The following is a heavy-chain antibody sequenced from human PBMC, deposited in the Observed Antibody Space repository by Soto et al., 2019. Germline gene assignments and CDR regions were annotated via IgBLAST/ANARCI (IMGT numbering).Heavy chain of an antibody. CDR2: IKQDGSEK. V-gene: IGHV3-7*01. J-gene: IGHJ4*02. Sequence: GSLRLSCAASGFTFSSYWMSWVRQAPGKGLEWVANIKQDGSEKYYVDSVKGRFTISRDNAKNSLYLQMNSLRAEDTAVYYCARGRGSSSWYYYFDYWGQGTLVTVSS. CDR1: GFTFSSYW. D-gene: IGHD6-13*01. CDR3: ARGRGSSSWYYYFDY.